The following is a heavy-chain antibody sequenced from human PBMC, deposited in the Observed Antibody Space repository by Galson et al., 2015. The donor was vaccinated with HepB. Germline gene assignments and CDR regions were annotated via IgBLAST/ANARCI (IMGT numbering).Heavy chain of an antibody. D-gene: IGHD2-2*01. Sequence: SLRLSCAASGFTFSSYAMHWVRQAPGKGLEWVAVISYDGSNKYYADSVKGRFTISRDNSKNTLYLQMNSLRAEDTAVYYCAKDMPACSSTSCVRGPFDYWGQGTLVTVSS. V-gene: IGHV3-30-3*01. CDR3: AKDMPACSSTSCVRGPFDY. CDR1: GFTFSSYA. J-gene: IGHJ4*02. CDR2: ISYDGSNK.